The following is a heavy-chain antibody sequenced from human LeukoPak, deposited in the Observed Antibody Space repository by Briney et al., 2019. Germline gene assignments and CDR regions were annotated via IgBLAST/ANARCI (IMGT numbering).Heavy chain of an antibody. CDR2: ISSSSSTI. CDR3: ARDRTIGTYGPRDAFDI. D-gene: IGHD1-7*01. J-gene: IGHJ3*02. Sequence: PGGSLRLSCAASGFTFSSYSMNWVRQAPGKGLEWVSYISSSSSTIYYADSVKGRFTISRDNAKNSLYLQMNSLRAEDTAVYYCARDRTIGTYGPRDAFDIWGQGTMVTVSS. CDR1: GFTFSSYS. V-gene: IGHV3-48*04.